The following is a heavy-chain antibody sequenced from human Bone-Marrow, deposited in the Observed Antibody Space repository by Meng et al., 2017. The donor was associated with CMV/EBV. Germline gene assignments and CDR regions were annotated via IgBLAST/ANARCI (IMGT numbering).Heavy chain of an antibody. CDR1: GYTFTSYD. D-gene: IGHD5-18*01. J-gene: IGHJ4*02. CDR2: MNPNSGNT. V-gene: IGHV1-8*01. CDR3: ARSKTRNRTALSDY. Sequence: ASVKVSCKASGYTFTSYDINWVRQATGQGLEWMGWMNPNSGNTGYAQKFQGRVTMTRNTAISTAYMELRSLRSEETAVYYCARSKTRNRTALSDYWGQGKLVPVSS.